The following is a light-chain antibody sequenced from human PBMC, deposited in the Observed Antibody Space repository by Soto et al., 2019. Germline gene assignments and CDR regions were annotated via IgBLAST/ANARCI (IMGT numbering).Light chain of an antibody. CDR2: EVS. CDR1: SSDVGGYNY. Sequence: QSALTQPASVSGSPGQSITISCTGTSSDVGGYNYVSWYQQHPGKAPKLMIYEVSNRPSGVSNRFSGSKSGNTASLTISGLQAYDEADYYCSSYTVFGGGTQLTVL. J-gene: IGLJ2*01. CDR3: SSYTV. V-gene: IGLV2-14*01.